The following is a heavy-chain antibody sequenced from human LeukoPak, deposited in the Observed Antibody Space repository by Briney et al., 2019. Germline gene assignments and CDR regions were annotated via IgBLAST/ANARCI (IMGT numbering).Heavy chain of an antibody. D-gene: IGHD5-18*01. V-gene: IGHV1-18*01. CDR3: ARDLARGYSYGYNAFDI. Sequence: ASVKVSCKASGYTFSSYGIGWVRQAPRQGLEWMGWITAGNGNTNYAQTVHGRVTMTTDTSTSTAYMELRSLRSDDTAVYFCARDLARGYSYGYNAFDIWGQGTMVTVSS. CDR1: GYTFSSYG. CDR2: ITAGNGNT. J-gene: IGHJ3*02.